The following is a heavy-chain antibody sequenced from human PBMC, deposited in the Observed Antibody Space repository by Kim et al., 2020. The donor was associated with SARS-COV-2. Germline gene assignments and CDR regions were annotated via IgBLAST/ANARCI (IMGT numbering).Heavy chain of an antibody. V-gene: IGHV3-33*06. CDR2: IWYDGSNK. Sequence: GGSLRLSCAASGFTFSSYGMHWVRQAPGKGLEWVAVIWYDGSNKYYADSVKGRFTISRDNSKNTLYLQMNSLRAEDTAVYYCAKDWGIVGALATYVDYWGQGTLVTVSS. CDR1: GFTFSSYG. J-gene: IGHJ4*02. CDR3: AKDWGIVGALATYVDY. D-gene: IGHD1-26*01.